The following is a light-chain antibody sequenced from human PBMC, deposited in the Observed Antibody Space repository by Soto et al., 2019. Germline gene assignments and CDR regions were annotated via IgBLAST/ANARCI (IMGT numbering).Light chain of an antibody. CDR2: DAS. CDR3: QQRSNWPPIIT. V-gene: IGKV3-11*01. CDR1: QSVSYY. J-gene: IGKJ3*01. Sequence: EIVLTQSPATLSLSPGERATLSCRASQSVSYYIAWYQRKPGQAPRLLIYDASNRATGIPARFSGSGSGTDFTLTISSLEPEDFAVYYCQQRSNWPPIITFGPGTKVDIK.